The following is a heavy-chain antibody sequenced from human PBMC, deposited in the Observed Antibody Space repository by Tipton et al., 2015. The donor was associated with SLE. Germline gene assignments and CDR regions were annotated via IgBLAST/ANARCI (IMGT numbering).Heavy chain of an antibody. Sequence: TLSLTCAVSGGSISSGGYSWSWIRQPPGKGLEWIGYIYHSGSTYYNPSLKSRVTISVDRSKNQFSLKLSSVTAADTAVYYCARYCSSTSCNSQHYFDYWGQGTLVTVSS. D-gene: IGHD2-2*01. CDR2: IYHSGST. V-gene: IGHV4-30-2*01. J-gene: IGHJ4*02. CDR3: ARYCSSTSCNSQHYFDY. CDR1: GGSISSGGYS.